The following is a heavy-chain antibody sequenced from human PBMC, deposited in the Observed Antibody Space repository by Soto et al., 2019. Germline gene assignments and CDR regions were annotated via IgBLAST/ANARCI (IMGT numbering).Heavy chain of an antibody. J-gene: IGHJ3*02. CDR1: GESISSGGYY. V-gene: IGHV4-39*01. Sequence: SETLSLTCNVSGESISSGGYYWGWIRQPPGRGLEWMANIYYSGSAYYNPSLKSRVSTSVDTSKNQFSLKLRSVTAADTAGYYCARQGSRAFDIWGQGTMVTVSS. D-gene: IGHD2-15*01. CDR2: IYYSGSA. CDR3: ARQGSRAFDI.